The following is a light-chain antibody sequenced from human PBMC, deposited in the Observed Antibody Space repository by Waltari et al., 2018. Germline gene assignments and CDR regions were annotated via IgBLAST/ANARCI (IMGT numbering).Light chain of an antibody. CDR3: CSYAGIWV. CDR1: GSDVGDFNS. Sequence: QSALTQPRSVSGSPRQSVTISCAGTGSDVGDFNSVSWYQQHPGKAPKLVIFDVTKRPSGVPDRFSGSKSGTSASLTVSGLQAEDEADYYCCSYAGIWVFGGGTKLTVL. V-gene: IGLV2-11*01. CDR2: DVT. J-gene: IGLJ3*02.